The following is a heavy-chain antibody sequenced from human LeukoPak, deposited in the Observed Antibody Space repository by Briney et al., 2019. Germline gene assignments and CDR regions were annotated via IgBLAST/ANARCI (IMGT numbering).Heavy chain of an antibody. CDR2: VSYDGSHQ. J-gene: IGHJ4*02. CDR3: ARPYDTRGYFPDY. CDR1: GFSFDNYG. V-gene: IGHV3-30*03. Sequence: PGRSLRLSCAASGFSFDNYGMHWVRQAPGKGLEWVAVVSYDGSHQYYADSVKGRFTISRDNSKDTVHLQMNSLRAEDTAVYYCARPYDTRGYFPDYWGQGTLVTVSS. D-gene: IGHD3-22*01.